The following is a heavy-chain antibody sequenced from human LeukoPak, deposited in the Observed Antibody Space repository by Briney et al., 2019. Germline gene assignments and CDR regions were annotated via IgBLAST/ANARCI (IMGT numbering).Heavy chain of an antibody. V-gene: IGHV1-69*04. J-gene: IGHJ5*02. CDR3: ARDVAAAASFDP. CDR2: IIPIPGIA. D-gene: IGHD6-13*01. CDR1: GGTFSSYT. Sequence: ASVKVSCKASGGTFSSYTISWVRQAPGQGLEWMGRIIPIPGIANYAQKFQGRVTITADKSTSTAYMELSSLRSEDTAVYYCARDVAAAASFDPWGQGTLVTVSS.